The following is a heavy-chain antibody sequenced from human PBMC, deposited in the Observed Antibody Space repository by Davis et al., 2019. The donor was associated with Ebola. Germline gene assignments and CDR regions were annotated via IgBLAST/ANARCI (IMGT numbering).Heavy chain of an antibody. V-gene: IGHV1-69*13. Sequence: SVQVSCKASGGTFSSSAISRLRLAPGQGHEWMGWIIPIFGTANYAQKFQGKVTITADESTSTAYMELSSLRSENTAVYYGARAYRRDGYNVDYWGQGTLVTVSS. CDR1: GGTFSSSA. D-gene: IGHD5-24*01. J-gene: IGHJ4*02. CDR3: ARAYRRDGYNVDY. CDR2: IIPIFGTA.